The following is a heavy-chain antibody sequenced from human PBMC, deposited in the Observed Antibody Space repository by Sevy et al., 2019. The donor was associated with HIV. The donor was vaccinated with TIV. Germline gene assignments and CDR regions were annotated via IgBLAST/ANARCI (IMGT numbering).Heavy chain of an antibody. CDR2: IRSKAYGGTT. CDR1: GFTFGDYA. Sequence: GGSLRLSCTASGFTFGDYAMSWFRQAPGKGLEWVGFIRSKAYGGTTEYAASVKGRFTISRDDSKSIAYLQMNSLKTEDTAVYYCTRVTFYSISWYLYSDDAFDIWGQGTMVTVSS. V-gene: IGHV3-49*03. J-gene: IGHJ3*02. D-gene: IGHD6-13*01. CDR3: TRVTFYSISWYLYSDDAFDI.